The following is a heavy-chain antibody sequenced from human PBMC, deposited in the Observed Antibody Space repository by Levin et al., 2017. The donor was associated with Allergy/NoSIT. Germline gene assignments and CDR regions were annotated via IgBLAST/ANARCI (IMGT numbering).Heavy chain of an antibody. CDR2: INPSGGST. V-gene: IGHV1-46*01. D-gene: IGHD2-2*01. Sequence: ASVKVSCKASGYTFTSYYMHWVRQAPGQGLEWMGIINPSGGSTSYAQKFQGRVTMTRDTSTSTVYMELSSLRSEDTAVYYCARRYQLPSSFWESRVYYYYYGMDVWGQGTTVTVSS. CDR3: ARRYQLPSSFWESRVYYYYYGMDV. J-gene: IGHJ6*02. CDR1: GYTFTSYY.